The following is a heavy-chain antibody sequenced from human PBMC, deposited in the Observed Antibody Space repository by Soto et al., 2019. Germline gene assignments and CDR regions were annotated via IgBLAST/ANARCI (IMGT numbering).Heavy chain of an antibody. CDR3: ARLGGYYQAFDP. V-gene: IGHV4-59*08. CDR1: GGSIRDYY. D-gene: IGHD3-22*01. Sequence: PSETLSLTCTVSGGSIRDYYWSWIRQPPGKGLEWIGYIYYTGTTKYNPSLKSRVTISVDSSKNQFSLKLDSVTAADTAVYYCARLGGYYQAFDPWGQGTLVTV. J-gene: IGHJ5*02. CDR2: IYYTGTT.